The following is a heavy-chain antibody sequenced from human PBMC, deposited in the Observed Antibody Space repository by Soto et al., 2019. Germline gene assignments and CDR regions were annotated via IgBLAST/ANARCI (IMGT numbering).Heavy chain of an antibody. CDR3: GRDRTMPAAALDY. D-gene: IGHD2-2*01. CDR1: CYAFTSYG. Sequence: XSVKVSCKASCYAFTSYGISWVRQAPGQGLEWMGWISAYNGNTNYAQKLQGRVTMTTDTATSTAYIELRSLRSDDTAVYYCGRDRTMPAAALDYWRQGTLVIVYS. CDR2: ISAYNGNT. V-gene: IGHV1-18*01. J-gene: IGHJ4*02.